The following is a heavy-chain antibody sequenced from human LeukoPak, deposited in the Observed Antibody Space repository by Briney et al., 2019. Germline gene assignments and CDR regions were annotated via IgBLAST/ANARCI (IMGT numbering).Heavy chain of an antibody. J-gene: IGHJ4*02. CDR2: INHSGST. D-gene: IGHD6-25*01. CDR3: ARLAAGTWSYDY. V-gene: IGHV4-34*01. CDR1: GGSFSGYY. Sequence: LETLSLTCAVYGGSFSGYYWSWIRQPPGKGLEWIGEINHSGSTNYNPSLKSRVTISVDTSKNQFSLKLSSVTAADTAVYYCARLAAGTWSYDYWGQGSLVTVSS.